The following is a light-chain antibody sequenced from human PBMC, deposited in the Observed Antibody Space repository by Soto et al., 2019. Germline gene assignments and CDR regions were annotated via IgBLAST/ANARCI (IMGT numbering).Light chain of an antibody. Sequence: QSVLTQPASVSGSPGQSITISCTGTSSDVGGYNYVSWYQQYPGKAPKLMIYEVSHRPSGVSNRFSGSKSANTASLTISGLQAEDEADYYCSAYTSSSRVFGGGTKVTVL. CDR2: EVS. CDR3: SAYTSSSRV. V-gene: IGLV2-14*01. CDR1: SSDVGGYNY. J-gene: IGLJ3*02.